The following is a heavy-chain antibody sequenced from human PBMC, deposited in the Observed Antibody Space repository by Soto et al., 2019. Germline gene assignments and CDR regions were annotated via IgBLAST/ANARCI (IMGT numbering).Heavy chain of an antibody. J-gene: IGHJ6*03. CDR2: IIPILGIA. CDR3: AREPGSVAHSSSSTPLHYYYYMDV. V-gene: IGHV1-69*04. CDR1: GGTFSSYT. D-gene: IGHD6-6*01. Sequence: GASVKVSFKASGGTFSSYTISWVRQAPGQGLEWMGRIIPILGIANYAQKFQGRVTITADKSTSTAYMELSSLRSEDTAVYYCAREPGSVAHSSSSTPLHYYYYMDVWGKGTTVTVSS.